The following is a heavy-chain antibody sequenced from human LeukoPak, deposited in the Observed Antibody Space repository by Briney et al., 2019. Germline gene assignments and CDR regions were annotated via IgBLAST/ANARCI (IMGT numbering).Heavy chain of an antibody. CDR2: ISSSGSAK. Sequence: GRSLRLSCAASGFTFSNYGLNWVRQAPGKGLEWVSHISSSGSAKYYADSVKGRFTISRDNAKNSLYLQMNSLRDEDTAVFYCASGSGHWGQGTLVTVSS. CDR3: ASGSGH. V-gene: IGHV3-48*02. J-gene: IGHJ4*02. D-gene: IGHD2-2*03. CDR1: GFTFSNYG.